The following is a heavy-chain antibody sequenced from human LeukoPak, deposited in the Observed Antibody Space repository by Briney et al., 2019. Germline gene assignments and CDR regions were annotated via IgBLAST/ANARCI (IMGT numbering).Heavy chain of an antibody. CDR2: INPNNGDT. D-gene: IGHD3-16*01. J-gene: IGHJ4*02. V-gene: IGHV1-2*02. CDR3: ARSAIMITFGDY. Sequence: ASVKVSCKASGYTFTGYYMHWVRQAPGQGLEWMGWINPNNGDTNYAQKFQGRVTMTRDTSISTAYMELSSLTSDDTAVYYCARSAIMITFGDYWGQGTLVTVSS. CDR1: GYTFTGYY.